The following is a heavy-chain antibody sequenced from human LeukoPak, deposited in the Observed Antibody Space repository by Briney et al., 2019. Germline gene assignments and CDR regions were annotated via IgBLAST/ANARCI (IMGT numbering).Heavy chain of an antibody. Sequence: SETLSLTCTVSGGSISSGGYYWSWIRQPPGKGLEWIGYIYHSGSTYYNPSLKSRVTISVDRSKNQFSLKLSSVTAADTAVYYCARDPPDGSTIAAAALAFDIWGQGTMVTVSS. CDR2: IYHSGST. CDR3: ARDPPDGSTIAAAALAFDI. D-gene: IGHD6-13*01. J-gene: IGHJ3*02. V-gene: IGHV4-30-2*01. CDR1: GGSISSGGYY.